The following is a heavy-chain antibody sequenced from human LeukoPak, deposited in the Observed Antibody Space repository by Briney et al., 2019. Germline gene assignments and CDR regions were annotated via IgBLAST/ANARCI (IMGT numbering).Heavy chain of an antibody. J-gene: IGHJ4*02. D-gene: IGHD2-2*01. CDR3: ARIPSGYAAIAYLDY. CDR2: INPNTGGT. V-gene: IGHV1-2*02. Sequence: ASVKVSCKTSGYTFTGYYMHWVRQAPGQGLEWMGWINPNTGGTNNAQKFQGRVTMTRDTSISTAYMELSRPTSDDTAVYYCARIPSGYAAIAYLDYWGQGTLVTVSS. CDR1: GYTFTGYY.